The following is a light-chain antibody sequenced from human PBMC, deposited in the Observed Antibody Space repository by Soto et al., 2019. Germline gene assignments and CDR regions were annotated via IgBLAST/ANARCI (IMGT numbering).Light chain of an antibody. CDR2: GAS. CDR1: QSVSSN. Sequence: EIVMTQSPATLSVSPGERATLSCGASQSVSSNLAWYQQKPGQAPRLLMFGASNRATGIPARFSGSGSGTEFTLTISSLQSEDFAVYYCQQYNNWPGTFGQGTKVDI. CDR3: QQYNNWPGT. V-gene: IGKV3D-15*01. J-gene: IGKJ1*01.